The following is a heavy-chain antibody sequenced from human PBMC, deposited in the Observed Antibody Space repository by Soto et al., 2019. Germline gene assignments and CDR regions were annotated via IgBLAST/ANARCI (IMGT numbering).Heavy chain of an antibody. D-gene: IGHD6-19*01. V-gene: IGHV4-4*07. CDR1: GGSISGYY. J-gene: IGHJ4*02. CDR2: MYDTGSA. Sequence: SETLPLTCTVSGGSISGYYWSLVRQPAGKGLEWLGRMYDTGSANYNPSLKSRVTMSIATSKNQLSLKLTSVTAADTAVYYCARYRHRSGWTYFDYWGQGSLVTVSS. CDR3: ARYRHRSGWTYFDY.